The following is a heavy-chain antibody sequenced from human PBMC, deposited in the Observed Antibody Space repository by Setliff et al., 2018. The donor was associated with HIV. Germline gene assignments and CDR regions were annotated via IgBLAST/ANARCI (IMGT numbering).Heavy chain of an antibody. Sequence: PGGSLRLSCAASGFTFSTYSMNWVRQAPGKGLEWVSYISRSGDTIDYADSVKGRFTISRDNAKNSVSLQMNSLRVEDTAVYYCARDDWTCSDGTCFPTTVTIADYWGQGALVTVSS. D-gene: IGHD4-17*01. CDR2: ISRSGDTI. J-gene: IGHJ4*02. CDR3: ARDDWTCSDGTCFPTTVTIADY. V-gene: IGHV3-48*01. CDR1: GFTFSTYS.